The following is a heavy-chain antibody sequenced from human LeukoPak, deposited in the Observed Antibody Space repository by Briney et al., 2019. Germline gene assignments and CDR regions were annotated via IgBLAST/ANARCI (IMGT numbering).Heavy chain of an antibody. CDR2: IYSGGDK. CDR1: GFSVINGY. V-gene: IGHV3-53*01. J-gene: IGHJ4*02. Sequence: PGGSLRLSCAASGFSVINGYMSWVRQAPGKGLEWVSLIYSGGDKRYAASVKGRFTISRDNSKNTLYLQMDSLRVEDTAVYYCGGYSSLDHWGQGTLVTVSS. CDR3: GGYSSLDH. D-gene: IGHD3-22*01.